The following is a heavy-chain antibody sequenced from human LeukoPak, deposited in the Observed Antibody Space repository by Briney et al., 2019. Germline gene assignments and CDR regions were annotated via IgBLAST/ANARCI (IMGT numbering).Heavy chain of an antibody. CDR1: GGSISSSSYY. CDR2: IYYSGST. D-gene: IGHD3-10*01. V-gene: IGHV4-39*07. J-gene: IGHJ4*02. CDR3: ARVDGSGILIDY. Sequence: PSETLSLTCTVSGGSISSSSYYWGWIRQPPGKGLEWIGSIYYSGSTYYNPSLKSRVTISVDTSKNQFSLKLSSVTAADTAVYYCARVDGSGILIDYWGQGTLVTVSS.